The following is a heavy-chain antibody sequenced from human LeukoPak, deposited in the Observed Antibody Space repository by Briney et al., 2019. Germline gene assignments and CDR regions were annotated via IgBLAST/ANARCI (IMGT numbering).Heavy chain of an antibody. Sequence: GGSLRLSCAASGFTFSSYGMSWVRQAPGKGLEWVSAISGSGGSTYYADSVKGRFTISRDNSRNTLYLQMNSLRAEDTAVYYCAKSITTLAAAGKPTDYWGQGTLVTVSS. CDR2: ISGSGGST. V-gene: IGHV3-23*01. J-gene: IGHJ4*02. CDR1: GFTFSSYG. D-gene: IGHD6-13*01. CDR3: AKSITTLAAAGKPTDY.